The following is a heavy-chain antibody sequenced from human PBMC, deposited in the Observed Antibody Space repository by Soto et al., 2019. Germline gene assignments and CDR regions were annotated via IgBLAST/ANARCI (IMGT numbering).Heavy chain of an antibody. Sequence: QVQLVQSGAEVKKPGSSVRVSCKASGGTFSSYTINWVRQAPGQGLEWMGGLIPVFGTSNYAQKFQGRVTLTADESTNTVYMELSSLRSEDTAVYYCARPITIFNSHHAFEIWGPGTKVTVSS. D-gene: IGHD3-9*01. V-gene: IGHV1-69*12. J-gene: IGHJ3*02. CDR3: ARPITIFNSHHAFEI. CDR1: GGTFSSYT. CDR2: LIPVFGTS.